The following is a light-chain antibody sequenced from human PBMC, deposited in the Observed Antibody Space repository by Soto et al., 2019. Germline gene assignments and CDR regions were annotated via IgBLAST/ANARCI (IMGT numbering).Light chain of an antibody. CDR1: SSDVGGYNY. J-gene: IGLJ2*01. CDR2: DVS. CDR3: CSYAGNTLVV. V-gene: IGLV2-11*01. Sequence: QSVLTQPRSVSGSPGQSVAISCTGTSSDVGGYNYVSWYQQNPGKAPKLMIYDVSKRPSGVSDRFSGSKSANTASLIISGLQAEDEADYSCCSYAGNTLVVFGGGTQLTVL.